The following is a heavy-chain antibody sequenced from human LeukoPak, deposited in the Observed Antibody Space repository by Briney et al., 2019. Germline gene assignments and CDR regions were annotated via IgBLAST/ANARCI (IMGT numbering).Heavy chain of an antibody. CDR2: INHSGST. Sequence: PSETLSLTCAVPGYSISSGYYWGWIRQPPGKGLEWIGEINHSGSTNYNPSLKSRVTISVDTSKNKFSLKLSSVTAADTAVYYCATSYCSSTSCSDYWGQGTLVTVSS. V-gene: IGHV4-38-2*01. D-gene: IGHD2-2*01. CDR3: ATSYCSSTSCSDY. CDR1: GYSISSGYY. J-gene: IGHJ4*02.